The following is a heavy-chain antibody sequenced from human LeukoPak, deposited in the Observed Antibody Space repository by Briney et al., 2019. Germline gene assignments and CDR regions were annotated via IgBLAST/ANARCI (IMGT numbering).Heavy chain of an antibody. J-gene: IGHJ4*01. V-gene: IGHV3-30-3*01. Sequence: GGSLRLSCAASGFTFSSYAMHWVRQAPGKGLEWVAVISYDGSNKYYADSVKGRFTISRDNSKNTLYLQMNSLRAEDTAVYYCARDPASGGDYWGQEPWSPSPQ. CDR3: ARDPASGGDY. CDR1: GFTFSSYA. CDR2: ISYDGSNK. D-gene: IGHD3-10*01.